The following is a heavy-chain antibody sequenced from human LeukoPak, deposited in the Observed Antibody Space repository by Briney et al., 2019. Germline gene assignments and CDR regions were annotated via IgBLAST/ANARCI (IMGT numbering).Heavy chain of an antibody. V-gene: IGHV6-1*01. CDR1: GDSVSSNSTA. Sequence: SQTLSLTCAISGDSVSSNSTAWNWIRPSPSRGLEWRGRTYYRSKWYNDCTVSVKSRITINADTSKNQFSLQLNSVTPEDTAVYYCARAGQLVGLVDYWGQGTLVTVSS. J-gene: IGHJ4*02. D-gene: IGHD6-13*01. CDR2: TYYRSKWYN. CDR3: ARAGQLVGLVDY.